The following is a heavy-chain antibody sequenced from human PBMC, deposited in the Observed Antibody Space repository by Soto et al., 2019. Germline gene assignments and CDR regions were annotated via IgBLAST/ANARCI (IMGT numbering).Heavy chain of an antibody. CDR2: IYHSGST. Sequence: PSETLSLTCAVSGGSISSGGYSWSWIRQPPGKGLEWIGYIYHSGSTYYNPSLKSRVTISVDRSKNQFSLKLSSVTAADTAVYYCARVDGYNNQDNYFDYWGQGTLVTVSS. V-gene: IGHV4-30-2*01. J-gene: IGHJ4*02. CDR3: ARVDGYNNQDNYFDY. CDR1: GGSISSGGYS. D-gene: IGHD4-4*01.